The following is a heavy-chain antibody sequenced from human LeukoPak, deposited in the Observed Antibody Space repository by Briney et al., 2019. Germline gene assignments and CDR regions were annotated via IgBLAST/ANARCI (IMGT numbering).Heavy chain of an antibody. CDR2: IYYSGST. CDR1: GGSNSSGDYY. J-gene: IGHJ4*02. D-gene: IGHD2-15*01. CDR3: ARGGSGPSYYFDY. V-gene: IGHV4-30-4*01. Sequence: SQTLSLTCTVSGGSNSSGDYYWSWIRQPPGKGLEWIGYIYYSGSTYYNPSLKSRVTISVDTSKNQFSLKLSSVTAADTAVYYCARGGSGPSYYFDYWGQGTLVTVSS.